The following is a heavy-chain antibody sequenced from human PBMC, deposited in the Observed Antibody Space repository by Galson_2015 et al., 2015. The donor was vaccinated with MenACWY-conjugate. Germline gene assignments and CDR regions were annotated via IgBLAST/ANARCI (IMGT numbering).Heavy chain of an antibody. J-gene: IGHJ6*02. V-gene: IGHV1-69*13. Sequence: SVKVSCKPSGGTFSNYGISWVRQAPGQGLEWMGGIIPMFGTANPAQKFQGRVTITADESTSTAYMELSSLTFEGTAVYYCARDRRRERDYYYYGMDVWGQGTAVTVSS. CDR3: ARDRRRERDYYYYGMDV. CDR1: GGTFSNYG. CDR2: IIPMFGTA.